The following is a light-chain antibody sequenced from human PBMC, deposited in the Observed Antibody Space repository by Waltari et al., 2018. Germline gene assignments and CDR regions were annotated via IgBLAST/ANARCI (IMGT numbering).Light chain of an antibody. CDR3: ALYMGSGIWV. J-gene: IGLJ3*02. CDR2: KAN. V-gene: IGLV8-61*01. Sequence: QTVVTQEPSLSVSPGGTVTLTCASSSGSLSTTSYATWYQQTPGQAPRTLVYKANARSSGVPDRFSGSILGNTAALTITGAQADDESDYYCALYMGSGIWVFGGGTRLTVL. CDR1: SGSLSTTSY.